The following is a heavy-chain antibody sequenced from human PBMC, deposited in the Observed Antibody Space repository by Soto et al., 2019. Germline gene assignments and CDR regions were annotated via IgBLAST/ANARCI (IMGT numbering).Heavy chain of an antibody. V-gene: IGHV1-18*01. Sequence: ASVKVSCKASGYTFTSYGISWVRQAPGQGLEWMGWISAYNGNTNYAQKLQGRATMTTDTSTSTAYMELRSLRSDDTAVYYCARDLWDTQDYGSPNWFDPWGQGTLVTVSS. CDR1: GYTFTSYG. D-gene: IGHD4-17*01. CDR2: ISAYNGNT. J-gene: IGHJ5*02. CDR3: ARDLWDTQDYGSPNWFDP.